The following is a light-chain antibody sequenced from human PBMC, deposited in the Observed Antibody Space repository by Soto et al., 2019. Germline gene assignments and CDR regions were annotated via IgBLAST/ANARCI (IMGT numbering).Light chain of an antibody. CDR3: MQALQTPPWT. J-gene: IGKJ1*01. V-gene: IGKV2-28*01. CDR2: LGS. Sequence: DIVMTQSPLSLPVTPGEPASISCRSSQSLLHSDEYNYLDWYLQKPGQSPQLLIYLGSNRASWVPDRFSGSGSGTDFTLKISRVEAEDVGDYYCMQALQTPPWTFGQGTKVEIK. CDR1: QSLLHSDEYNY.